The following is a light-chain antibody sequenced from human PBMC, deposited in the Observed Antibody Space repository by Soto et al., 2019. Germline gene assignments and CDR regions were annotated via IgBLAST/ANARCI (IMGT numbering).Light chain of an antibody. V-gene: IGLV2-14*01. Sequence: QSVLTQPASVSGSPGQSITISCTGTSSDVGTYNYVSWYQQHPGEAPKLIIYDVSNRPSVVSIRFSGSKSGNTASLTISGLQAEDEADYYCSSYTSSKSWIFGGGTQLTVL. J-gene: IGLJ7*01. CDR2: DVS. CDR3: SSYTSSKSWI. CDR1: SSDVGTYNY.